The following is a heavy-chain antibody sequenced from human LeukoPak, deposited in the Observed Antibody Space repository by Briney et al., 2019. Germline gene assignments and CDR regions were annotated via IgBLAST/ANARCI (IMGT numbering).Heavy chain of an antibody. Sequence: SETLSLTCTVSGGSISSYYWSWIRQPPGKGLEWIGYIYYTGSTNYNPSLKSRVTISVDTSKNQFSLKLSSVTAADTAVYYCARRRSLDYWGQGTLVTVS. CDR3: ARRRSLDY. CDR2: IYYTGST. V-gene: IGHV4-59*08. CDR1: GGSISSYY. D-gene: IGHD2-15*01. J-gene: IGHJ4*02.